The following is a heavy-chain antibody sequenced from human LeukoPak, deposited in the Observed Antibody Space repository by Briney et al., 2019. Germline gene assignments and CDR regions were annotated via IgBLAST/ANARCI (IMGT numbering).Heavy chain of an antibody. CDR3: ARAMYCSSTSCHLSGWFDP. J-gene: IGHJ5*02. D-gene: IGHD2-2*01. V-gene: IGHV4-39*01. CDR1: GGSISSSSYY. CDR2: IYYSGST. Sequence: SETLSLTCTVSGGSISSSSYYWGWIRQPPGKGLEWIGSIYYSGSTYYNPSLKSRVTISVDTSKNQFSLKLSSVTAADTAVYYCARAMYCSSTSCHLSGWFDPWGQGTLVTVSS.